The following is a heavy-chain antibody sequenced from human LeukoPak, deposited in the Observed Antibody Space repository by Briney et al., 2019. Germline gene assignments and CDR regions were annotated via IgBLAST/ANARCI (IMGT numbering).Heavy chain of an antibody. CDR2: IYSGGST. V-gene: IGHV3-66*01. CDR3: ARDLSGDTIPDY. J-gene: IGHJ4*02. D-gene: IGHD2-21*01. Sequence: GGSLRLSWVASGXTVSSNYVSWVRQAPGEGLESVSVIYSGGSTYYADSVKGRFTISRDNAKNSLYLQIHSLRAEDTAVYYCARDLSGDTIPDYWGQGTLVTVSS. CDR1: GXTVSSNY.